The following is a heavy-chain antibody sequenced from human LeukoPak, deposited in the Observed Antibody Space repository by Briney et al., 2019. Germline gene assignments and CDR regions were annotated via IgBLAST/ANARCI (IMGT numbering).Heavy chain of an antibody. J-gene: IGHJ5*02. CDR3: ARESYYDSSGSNWFDP. D-gene: IGHD3-22*01. CDR2: INHSGST. Sequence: SETLSLTCAVYGGSFSGYYWSWIRQPPGKGLEWIGEINHSGSTNYNPSLKSRVTISVDTSKKQFSLKLSSVTAADTAVYYCARESYYDSSGSNWFDPWGQGTLVTVS. CDR1: GGSFSGYY. V-gene: IGHV4-34*01.